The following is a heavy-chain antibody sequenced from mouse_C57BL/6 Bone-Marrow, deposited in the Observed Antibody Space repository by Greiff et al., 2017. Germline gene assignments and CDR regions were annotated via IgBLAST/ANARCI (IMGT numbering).Heavy chain of an antibody. J-gene: IGHJ3*01. CDR3: AREYYGGFAY. Sequence: EVKVVESGPGMVKPSQSLSLTCTVTGYSITSGYDWHWIRHFPGNKLEWMGYISYSGSTNYNPSLKSRIFITHDTSKNHFFLKLNSVTTADTATYYCAREYYGGFAYWGQGTLVTVSA. CDR1: GYSITSGYD. D-gene: IGHD1-1*01. CDR2: ISYSGST. V-gene: IGHV3-1*01.